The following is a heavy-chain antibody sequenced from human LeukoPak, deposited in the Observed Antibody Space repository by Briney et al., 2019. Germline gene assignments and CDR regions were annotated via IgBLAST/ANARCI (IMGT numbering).Heavy chain of an antibody. Sequence: PGGSLRLSCAASGFTFSSYEMNWVRQAPGKGLEWIGEINHSGSTNYNPSLKSRVTISVDTSKNQFALKLSSVTAADTAVYYCARGFDWYPRWWGQGTLVTVSS. CDR2: INHSGST. CDR3: ARGFDWYPRW. CDR1: GFTFSSYE. D-gene: IGHD3-9*01. V-gene: IGHV4-34*01. J-gene: IGHJ4*02.